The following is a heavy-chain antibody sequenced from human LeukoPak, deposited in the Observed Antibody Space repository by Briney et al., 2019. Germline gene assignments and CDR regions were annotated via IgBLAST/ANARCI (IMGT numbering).Heavy chain of an antibody. CDR1: GGSFSGYY. J-gene: IGHJ4*02. V-gene: IGHV3-23*01. CDR3: AKDEDY. CDR2: ISGSGGST. Sequence: ETLSLTCAVYGGSFSGYYWSWIRQPPGKGLEWVSAISGSGGSTYYADSVKGRFTISRDNSKNTLYLQMNSLRAEDTAVYYCAKDEDYWGQGTLVTVSS.